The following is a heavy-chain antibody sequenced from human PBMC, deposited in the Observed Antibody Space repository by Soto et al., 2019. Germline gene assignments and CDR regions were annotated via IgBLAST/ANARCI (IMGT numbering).Heavy chain of an antibody. Sequence: QVQLVQSGAEVKKPGSSVKVSCKASGGTFSSYAISWVRQAPGQGLEWMGGIIPIFGTANYAQKFQGRVTITADESTSTAHMALGSRGAEDTAVYYCARDGRGGGYYGMDVWGQGTTVTVSS. CDR1: GGTFSSYA. CDR2: IIPIFGTA. V-gene: IGHV1-69*12. J-gene: IGHJ6*02. D-gene: IGHD3-10*01. CDR3: ARDGRGGGYYGMDV.